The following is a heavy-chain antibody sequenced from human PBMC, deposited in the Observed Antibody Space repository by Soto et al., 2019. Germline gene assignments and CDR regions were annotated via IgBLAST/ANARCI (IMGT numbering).Heavy chain of an antibody. J-gene: IGHJ2*01. D-gene: IGHD3-10*01. CDR1: GFTFSSYS. Sequence: EVQLVESGGGLVKPGGSLRLSCAASGFTFSSYSMNWVRQAPGKGLEWVSSISSSSSNIYYADAVKGRFTMSRDNAKNLVNLQMNTPRTEATAVNYCVRKGRRRGGGYFALWGRGTLVTVSS. V-gene: IGHV3-21*06. CDR3: VRKGRRRGGGYFAL. CDR2: ISSSSSNI.